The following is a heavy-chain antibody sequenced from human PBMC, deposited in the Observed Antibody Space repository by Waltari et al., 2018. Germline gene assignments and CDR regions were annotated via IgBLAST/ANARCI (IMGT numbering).Heavy chain of an antibody. CDR2: IYYSGST. J-gene: IGHJ5*02. V-gene: IGHV4-59*01. Sequence: QVQLQASGTGLVKPSETLSLTCTVSGGSISSYYWIWIRQPPGKGLEWIGYIYYSGSTNYNPSLKSRVTISVDTSKNQFSLKLSSVTAADTAVYYCARAVVKALFDPWGQGTLVTVSS. CDR3: ARAVVKALFDP. CDR1: GGSISSYY.